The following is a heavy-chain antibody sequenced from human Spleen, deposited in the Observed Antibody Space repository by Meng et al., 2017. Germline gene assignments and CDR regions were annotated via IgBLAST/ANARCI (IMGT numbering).Heavy chain of an antibody. D-gene: IGHD5-18*01. Sequence: SETLSLTCVVSGGSFSDYYWSWIRQPPGKGLEWIASIYYGGSAYHNPSLKSRVTISVDTSKNQFALMLSSVTAADTAVYYCARVKGYSYGGVDYWGQGTLVTVSS. CDR3: ARVKGYSYGGVDY. V-gene: IGHV4-34*01. CDR1: GGSFSDYY. CDR2: IYYGGSA. J-gene: IGHJ4*02.